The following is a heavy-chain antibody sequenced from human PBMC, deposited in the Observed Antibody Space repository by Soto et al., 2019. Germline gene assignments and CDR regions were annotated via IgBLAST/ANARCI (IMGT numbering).Heavy chain of an antibody. CDR3: AKDPGSDYYDSSGYYDWFDP. J-gene: IGHJ5*02. CDR2: ISYDGSNK. Sequence: GGSLRLSCAASGFTFSSYGMHWVRQAPGKGLEWVAVISYDGSNKYYADSVKGRFTISRDNSKNTLYLQMNSLRAEDTAVYYCAKDPGSDYYDSSGYYDWFDPWGQGTLVTVSS. CDR1: GFTFSSYG. V-gene: IGHV3-30*18. D-gene: IGHD3-22*01.